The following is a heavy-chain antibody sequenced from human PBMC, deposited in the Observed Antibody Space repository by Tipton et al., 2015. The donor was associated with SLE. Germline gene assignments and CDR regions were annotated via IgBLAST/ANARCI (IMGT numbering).Heavy chain of an antibody. Sequence: LRLSCAVYGGSFSGYYWSWIRQPPGKGLEWIGEINHSGSTNYNPSLKSRVTISVDTSKNQFSLKLGSVTAADTAVYYCARGHHSSGPRDWGQGTLVTVSS. D-gene: IGHD6-19*01. J-gene: IGHJ4*02. V-gene: IGHV4-34*01. CDR2: INHSGST. CDR3: ARGHHSSGPRD. CDR1: GGSFSGYY.